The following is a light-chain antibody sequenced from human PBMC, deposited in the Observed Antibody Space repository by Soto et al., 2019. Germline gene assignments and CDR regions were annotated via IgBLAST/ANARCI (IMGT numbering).Light chain of an antibody. V-gene: IGKV3-20*01. CDR1: QSMSGTY. J-gene: IGKJ2*01. CDR2: GAS. CDR3: HQSGNSPGYT. Sequence: EIVLAQSPGPLSSSPGERATLTCRSSQSMSGTYLAWYQHQHGQAPRLLLYGASSRTTGITDRFSVSGSGTDFTLPISSLEPEDFAVYYFHQSGNSPGYTFGQGTKLEIQ.